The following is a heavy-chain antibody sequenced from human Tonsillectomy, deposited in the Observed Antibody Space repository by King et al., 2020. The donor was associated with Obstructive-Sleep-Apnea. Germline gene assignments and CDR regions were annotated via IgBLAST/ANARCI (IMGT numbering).Heavy chain of an antibody. V-gene: IGHV3-48*04. D-gene: IGHD2-15*01. J-gene: IGHJ4*02. Sequence: GQLVQSGGGLVQPGGSLRLSCAASGFTFSSYSMSWVRQAPGKGLECISYISSSSSTIYYADSVKGRFTVSRDNAKTSLYLQMNSLSAEDTAVYYCARDYCSGYSCYSNWGRGIVVTVSS. CDR2: ISSSSSTI. CDR1: GFTFSSYS. CDR3: ARDYCSGYSCYSN.